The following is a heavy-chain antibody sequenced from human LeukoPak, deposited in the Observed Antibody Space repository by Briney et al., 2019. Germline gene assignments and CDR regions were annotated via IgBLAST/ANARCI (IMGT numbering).Heavy chain of an antibody. Sequence: SETLSLTCGVSGGSISGTNWWTWIRQPPGKGLEWIGYVYYTGSTNFNPSLKSRVTMSLDTSRNQFSLKLTSLTAADTAVYYCARGAMATTPFFDYWGQGTLVTVSS. CDR3: ARGAMATTPFFDY. J-gene: IGHJ4*02. CDR2: VYYTGST. CDR1: GGSISGTNW. V-gene: IGHV4-61*01. D-gene: IGHD5-24*01.